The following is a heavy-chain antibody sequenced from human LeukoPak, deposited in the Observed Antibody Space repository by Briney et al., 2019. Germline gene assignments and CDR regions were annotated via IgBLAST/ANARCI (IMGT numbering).Heavy chain of an antibody. D-gene: IGHD6-25*01. CDR1: GDXVSSGSCY. CDR2: IYYSGGT. V-gene: IGHV4-61*01. Sequence: SETLSLTCTVSGDXVSSGSCYWSWLRQPPGKRLEWIGYIYYSGGTNHNPSLKSRVTVSLDTSKNQSSLKLTSVTAADTAVYYCARGRGSGYWFDPWGQGTLVTVSS. J-gene: IGHJ5*02. CDR3: ARGRGSGYWFDP.